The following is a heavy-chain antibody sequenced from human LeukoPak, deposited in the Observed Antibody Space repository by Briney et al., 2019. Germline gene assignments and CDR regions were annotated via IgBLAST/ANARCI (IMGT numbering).Heavy chain of an antibody. CDR1: GFTFSSYS. D-gene: IGHD5-18*01. J-gene: IGHJ4*02. CDR3: AKAGRGYSLDY. V-gene: IGHV3-21*01. Sequence: PGGSLRLSCAASGFTFSSYSMNWVRQAPGKGLEWVSSISSSSSYIYYADSVKGRFTISRDNSKNTLYLQMNSLRAEDTAVYYCAKAGRGYSLDYWGQGTLVTVSS. CDR2: ISSSSSYI.